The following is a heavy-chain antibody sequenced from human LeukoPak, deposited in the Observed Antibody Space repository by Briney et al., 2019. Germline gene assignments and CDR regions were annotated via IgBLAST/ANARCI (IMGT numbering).Heavy chain of an antibody. CDR1: GGSISSGGYS. V-gene: IGHV4-30-2*01. J-gene: IGHJ4*02. Sequence: SQTLSLTCAVSGGSISSGGYSWSWIRQPPGKGLEWIGYIYHSGSTYYNPSLKSRVTISVDTSKNQFSLKLSSVTAADTAVYYCARRACGTSCHHPLFDYWGQGTLVTVSS. CDR3: ARRACGTSCHHPLFDY. CDR2: IYHSGST. D-gene: IGHD2-2*01.